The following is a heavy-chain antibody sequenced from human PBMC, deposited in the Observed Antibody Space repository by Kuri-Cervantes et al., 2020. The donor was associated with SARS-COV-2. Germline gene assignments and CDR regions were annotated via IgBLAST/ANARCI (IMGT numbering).Heavy chain of an antibody. CDR1: GFTFSSYS. CDR3: TTDPTIFGVGDADY. J-gene: IGHJ4*02. Sequence: GGSLRLSCAASGFTFSSYSMNWVRQAPGKGLEWVSSISSSSSYIYYADSVKGRFTISRDNAKNSLYLQMNSLRAEDTAVYYCTTDPTIFGVGDADYWGQGTLVTVSS. V-gene: IGHV3-21*01. CDR2: ISSSSSYI. D-gene: IGHD3-3*01.